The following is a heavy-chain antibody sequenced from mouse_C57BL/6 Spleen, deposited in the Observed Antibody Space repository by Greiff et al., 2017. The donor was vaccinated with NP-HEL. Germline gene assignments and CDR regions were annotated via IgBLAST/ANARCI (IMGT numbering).Heavy chain of an antibody. D-gene: IGHD1-1*01. V-gene: IGHV1-55*01. J-gene: IGHJ1*03. CDR2: IYPGSGST. Sequence: VQLQQSGAELVKPGASVKMSCKASGYTFTSYWITWVKQRPGQGLEWIGDIYPGSGSTNYNEKFKSKATLTVDTSSSTAYMQLSSLTSEDSAVYYCARYGYGSSYWYVDVWGTGTTVTVSS. CDR3: ARYGYGSSYWYVDV. CDR1: GYTFTSYW.